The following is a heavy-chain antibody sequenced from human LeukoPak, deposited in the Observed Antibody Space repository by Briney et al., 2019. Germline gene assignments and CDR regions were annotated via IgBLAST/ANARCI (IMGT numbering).Heavy chain of an antibody. V-gene: IGHV5-51*01. D-gene: IGHD6-13*01. CDR1: GYRFTNYW. Sequence: GESLKISCEASGYRFTNYWIGWVRQMPGKGLEWMGIIYPGDSDTRYSPSFQGQVTISADKSISPAYLQWSSLKASDTAVYYCARWAATGIGLDYWGQGTLVTVSS. CDR2: IYPGDSDT. J-gene: IGHJ4*02. CDR3: ARWAATGIGLDY.